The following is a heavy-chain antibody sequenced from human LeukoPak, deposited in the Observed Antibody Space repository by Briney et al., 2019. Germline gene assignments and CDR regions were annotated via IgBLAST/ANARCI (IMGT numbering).Heavy chain of an antibody. CDR3: ARGGGLTLRFLEWSNSPDDY. CDR2: INPSSGGT. D-gene: IGHD3-3*01. J-gene: IGHJ4*02. Sequence: GASVKVSCKASGYTFTGYYMHWVRQAPGQGLEWMGWINPSSGGTNYAQKFQGRVTMTGDTSISTAYMELSRLRSDDTAVYYCARGGGLTLRFLEWSNSPDDYWGQGTLVTVSS. CDR1: GYTFTGYY. V-gene: IGHV1-2*02.